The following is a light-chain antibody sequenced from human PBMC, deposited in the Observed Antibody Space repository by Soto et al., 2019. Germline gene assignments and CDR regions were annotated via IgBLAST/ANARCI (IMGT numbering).Light chain of an antibody. CDR2: GAS. CDR1: QSVSSNY. Sequence: EIVLTQSPGTLSLSPGERATLSCRASQSVSSNYLAWYQQKPGQAPRLLIYGASSRATGIPDRFRGSGSRTDFTLTMSRLEPEDFGVYYCQQYGGSPRVTFGGGTKVEIK. J-gene: IGKJ4*01. CDR3: QQYGGSPRVT. V-gene: IGKV3-20*01.